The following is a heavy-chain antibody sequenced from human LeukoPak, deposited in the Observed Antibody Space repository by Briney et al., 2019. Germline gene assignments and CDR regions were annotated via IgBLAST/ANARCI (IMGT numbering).Heavy chain of an antibody. V-gene: IGHV3-33*01. CDR2: IWYDGSNK. CDR1: GFTFSSYG. J-gene: IGHJ4*02. CDR3: ARGLRSGGSSPLIRPPAH. Sequence: PGGSLRLSCAASGFTFSSYGMHWVRQAPGKGLEWVAVIWYDGSNKYYADSVKGRFTISRDNSKNTLYLQMNSLRAEDTAVYYCARGLRSGGSSPLIRPPAHWGQGTLVTVSS. D-gene: IGHD5/OR15-5a*01.